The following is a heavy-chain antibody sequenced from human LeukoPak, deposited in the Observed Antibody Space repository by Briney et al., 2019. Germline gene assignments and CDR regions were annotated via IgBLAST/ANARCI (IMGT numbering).Heavy chain of an antibody. V-gene: IGHV4-34*01. CDR2: INHSGST. CDR3: AGGAKIGAAPY. Sequence: SETLSLTCAVYGGSFSGYYWSWIRQPPGKGLEWIGEINHSGSTNYNPSLKSRVTISVDTSKNQFSLKLSSVTAADTAVYYCAGGAKIGAAPYWGQGPLVTVSS. D-gene: IGHD5-24*01. J-gene: IGHJ4*02. CDR1: GGSFSGYY.